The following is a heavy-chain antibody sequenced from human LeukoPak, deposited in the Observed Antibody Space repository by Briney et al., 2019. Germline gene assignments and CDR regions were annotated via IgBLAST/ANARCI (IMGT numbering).Heavy chain of an antibody. V-gene: IGHV3-21*06. CDR1: GFNFKLYS. D-gene: IGHD3-16*01. CDR2: ISSSATYK. J-gene: IGHJ4*02. Sequence: PGGSLRLSRAASGFNFKLYSMHSVRPAPGKGLEWVSSISSSATYKYYPDSLKGRFTISRDNSKYALVLQLDGERGEKRGFYSWAGGGGVGGGFDYWGLGTLVIVSS. CDR3: AGGGGVGGGFDY.